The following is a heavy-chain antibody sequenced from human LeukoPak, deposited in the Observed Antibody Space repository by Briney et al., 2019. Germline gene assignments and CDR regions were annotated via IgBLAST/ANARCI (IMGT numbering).Heavy chain of an antibody. D-gene: IGHD3-10*01. J-gene: IGHJ6*04. V-gene: IGHV3-23*01. CDR2: ISNSGESP. CDR1: GFTFSRYA. CDR3: AKGPRTQSPNYGHYYYYYYGMDV. Sequence: GGSLRLSCAASGFTFSRYAMSWVRQAPGKGLEWVCGISNSGESPYYANSVEGRFTISRDNSKNTLYLEINSLRAEDTAVYYCAKGPRTQSPNYGHYYYYYYGMDVWGKGTTVTVSS.